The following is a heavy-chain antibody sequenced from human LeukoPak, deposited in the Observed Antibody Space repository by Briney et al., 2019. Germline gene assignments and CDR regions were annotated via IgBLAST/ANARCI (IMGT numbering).Heavy chain of an antibody. V-gene: IGHV3-33*01. J-gene: IGHJ5*02. Sequence: PGGSLSLSCAASGFTFSSYGMHWVRQAPGKGLEWVAVIWYGGSNKYYADSVKGRFTISRDNSKNTLYLQMNSLRAEDTAVYYCARGYGDRLDWFDPWGQGTLVTVSS. CDR2: IWYGGSNK. CDR3: ARGYGDRLDWFDP. CDR1: GFTFSSYG. D-gene: IGHD4-17*01.